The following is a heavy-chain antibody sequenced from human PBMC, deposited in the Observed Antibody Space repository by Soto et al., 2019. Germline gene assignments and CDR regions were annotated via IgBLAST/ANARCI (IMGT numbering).Heavy chain of an antibody. J-gene: IGHJ3*02. CDR2: IYWDDDQ. Sequence: QITLKESGPTLVKPTQSLTLTCTVSGFSLSGDGVGVGWIRQPPGKALEWLALIYWDDDQRYSTSLKTRLTIPKDTSKNQVVLTMTNMDTVDTVTYYCAHALGGTSSPNDAFDIFGQGTLVIVTS. CDR3: AHALGGTSSPNDAFDI. CDR1: GFSLSGDGVG. D-gene: IGHD2-2*01. V-gene: IGHV2-5*02.